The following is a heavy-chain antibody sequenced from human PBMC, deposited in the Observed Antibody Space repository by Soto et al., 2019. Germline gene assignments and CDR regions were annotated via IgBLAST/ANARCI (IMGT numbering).Heavy chain of an antibody. Sequence: QVQLQESGPGLVMPSETLSLTCTVSGDSISGSPYFWGWIRQPPGKRLEWIGSIFYDGYTLYTPSLKSRDTISEDTSKNQYSLKLTSVAAADTAIYFCARLQAAVPHYWGQGILVTVSS. J-gene: IGHJ4*02. CDR1: GDSISGSPYF. CDR2: IFYDGYT. CDR3: ARLQAAVPHY. V-gene: IGHV4-39*01. D-gene: IGHD6-13*01.